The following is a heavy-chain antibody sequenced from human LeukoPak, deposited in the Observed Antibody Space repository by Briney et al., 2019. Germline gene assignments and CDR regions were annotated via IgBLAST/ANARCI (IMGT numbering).Heavy chain of an antibody. CDR1: GYSFTSYW. D-gene: IGHD2-2*01. V-gene: IGHV5-51*01. CDR3: ARQVVGYCSSTSCSRDYYYYYYMDV. CDR2: IYPGDSDT. J-gene: IGHJ6*03. Sequence: GESLKISCKGSGYSFTSYWIGWVRQMPGKGLEWMGIIYPGDSDTRYSPSFQGQVTISADKSISTAYLQWSSLKASDTAMYYCARQVVGYCSSTSCSRDYYYYYYMDVWGKGTTVTISS.